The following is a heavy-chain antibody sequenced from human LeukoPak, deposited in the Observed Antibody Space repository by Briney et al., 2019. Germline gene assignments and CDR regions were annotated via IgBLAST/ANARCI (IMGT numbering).Heavy chain of an antibody. CDR3: AKDITATEFGWFDP. CDR2: ISWNSGSI. Sequence: GISWNSGSIGYADSVKGRFTISRDNAKNSLYLQMNSLRAEDTALYYCAKDITATEFGWFDPWGQGTLVTVSS. J-gene: IGHJ5*02. V-gene: IGHV3-9*01. D-gene: IGHD3-16*01.